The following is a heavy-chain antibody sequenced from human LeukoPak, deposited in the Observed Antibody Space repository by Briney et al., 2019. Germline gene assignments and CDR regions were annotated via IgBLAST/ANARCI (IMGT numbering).Heavy chain of an antibody. D-gene: IGHD3-10*01. Sequence: SETLSLTCTVSGGSISSSTYYWGWIRQPPGKGLEWIGSIYYSGNTYYNPSLKSRVTMSVDTSKNQFSLKLSSVTAADTAVYYCARERITMVRGVIYFDYWGQGTLVTVSS. CDR2: IYYSGNT. CDR1: GGSISSSTYY. V-gene: IGHV4-39*07. CDR3: ARERITMVRGVIYFDY. J-gene: IGHJ4*02.